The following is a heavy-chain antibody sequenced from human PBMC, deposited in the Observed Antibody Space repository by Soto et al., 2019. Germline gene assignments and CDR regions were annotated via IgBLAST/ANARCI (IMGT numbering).Heavy chain of an antibody. Sequence: QLLLQESASGPVKTSQTLSLTCAVSGASVSSAGSSWTWTRQSPGKGLEWIGYSVNTGSRYQSESTSYNPSLESRVTISVDKSINQVSLRLTSVTAADTAVYFCARGRDWFDTWGQGTLVTVSS. D-gene: IGHD1-26*01. CDR1: GASVSSAGSS. V-gene: IGHV4-30-2*06. J-gene: IGHJ5*02. CDR3: ARGRDWFDT. CDR2: SVNTGSRYQSEST.